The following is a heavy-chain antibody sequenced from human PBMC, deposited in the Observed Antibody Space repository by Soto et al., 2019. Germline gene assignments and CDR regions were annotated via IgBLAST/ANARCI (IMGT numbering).Heavy chain of an antibody. J-gene: IGHJ4*02. CDR2: ISGSGGST. V-gene: IGHV3-23*01. D-gene: IGHD3-9*01. CDR1: GFTFSSYA. Sequence: EVQLLESGGGLVQPGGSLRLSCAASGFTFSSYAMSWVHQAPGKGLEWVSAISGSGGSTYYADSVKGRFTISRDNSKNTLYLQMNSLRAEDTAVYYCAKDYFPYDILTGYYDYWGQGTLVTVSS. CDR3: AKDYFPYDILTGYYDY.